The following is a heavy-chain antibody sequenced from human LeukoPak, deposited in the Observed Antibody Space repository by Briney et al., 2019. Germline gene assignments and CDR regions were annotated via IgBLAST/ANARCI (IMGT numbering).Heavy chain of an antibody. Sequence: GESLNISCKASGYSFINHWIGWVRQKPGKGQEWVGIMYPDDSDTRYSPSFQGQVSISADKSLSTAYLQWSSLKASDTAMYYCARLIYDSSGYFDYWGQGTLVTVSS. CDR2: MYPDDSDT. J-gene: IGHJ4*02. D-gene: IGHD3-22*01. CDR3: ARLIYDSSGYFDY. V-gene: IGHV5-51*01. CDR1: GYSFINHW.